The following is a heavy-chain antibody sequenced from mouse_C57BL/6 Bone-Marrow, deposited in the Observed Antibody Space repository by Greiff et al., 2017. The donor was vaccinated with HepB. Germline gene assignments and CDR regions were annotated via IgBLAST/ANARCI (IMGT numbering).Heavy chain of an antibody. CDR3: ARTGRNYFDY. CDR2: ISSGSSTI. CDR1: GFTFSAYG. V-gene: IGHV5-17*01. Sequence: EVQGVESGGGLVKPGGSLKLSCAASGFTFSAYGMHWVRQAPEKGLEWVAYISSGSSTIYYADTVKGRFTISRDNAKNTLFLQMTSLRSEDTAMYYCARTGRNYFDYWGQGTTLTVSS. J-gene: IGHJ2*01. D-gene: IGHD4-1*01.